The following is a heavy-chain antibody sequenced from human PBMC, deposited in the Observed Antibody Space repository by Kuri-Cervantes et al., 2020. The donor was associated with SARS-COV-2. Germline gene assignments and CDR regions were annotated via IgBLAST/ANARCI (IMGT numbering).Heavy chain of an antibody. V-gene: IGHV4-61*02. J-gene: IGHJ6*02. Sequence: LRLSCTVSGGSISSGSYYWSWIRQPAGKGLEWIGRIYTSGSTNYNPSLKSLVTMSVDTSKNQFSLKLSSVTAADTAVYYCARDSGEVIRGYCSSTSCYTGYYYYGMDVWGQGTTVTVSS. CDR3: ARDSGEVIRGYCSSTSCYTGYYYYGMDV. CDR1: GGSISSGSYY. D-gene: IGHD2-2*02. CDR2: IYTSGST.